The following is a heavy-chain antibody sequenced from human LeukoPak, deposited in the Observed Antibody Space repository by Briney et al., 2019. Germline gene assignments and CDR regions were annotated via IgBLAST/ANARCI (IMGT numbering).Heavy chain of an antibody. CDR2: ISGSGGTT. J-gene: IGHJ4*02. V-gene: IGHV3-23*01. CDR1: GFTFSSYA. Sequence: GGSLRLSCAASGFTFSSYAMSWVRQAPGEGLGWVSAISGSGGTTYCADSVKGRFTISRDNSKNTLYLQMNSLRAEDTAVYYCAKENSFYDFDYFDYWGQGTLVTVSS. CDR3: AKENSFYDFDYFDY. D-gene: IGHD2/OR15-2a*01.